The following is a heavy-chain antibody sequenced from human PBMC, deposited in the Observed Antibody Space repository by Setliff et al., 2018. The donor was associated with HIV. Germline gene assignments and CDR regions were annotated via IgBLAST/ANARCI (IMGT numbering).Heavy chain of an antibody. CDR3: ARGSRSHGGMFGY. V-gene: IGHV4-4*07. CDR2: MYISGST. D-gene: IGHD3-16*01. Sequence: SETLSLTCTVSGGSISGYHWNWLRQPAGKGLEWIGHMYISGSTNYNPSLQSRVTMSLDTSKNQFSLQLSSVTAADTAIYYCARGSRSHGGMFGYWGQGTLVTVSS. J-gene: IGHJ4*02. CDR1: GGSISGYH.